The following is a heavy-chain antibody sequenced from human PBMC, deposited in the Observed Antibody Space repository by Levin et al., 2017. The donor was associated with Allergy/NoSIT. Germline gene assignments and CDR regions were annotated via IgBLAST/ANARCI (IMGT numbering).Heavy chain of an antibody. CDR1: GGSITSSSYQ. CDR3: ASVLAAISAAGPEY. Sequence: SETLSLTCTVSGGSITSSSYQWGWIRQPPGKGLEWIGNIYYSGSTSYNPSLKDRVTISIDTSKNQFFLKLTSVTAAETAVYYCASVLAAISAAGPEYLGQGTLVTVSS. J-gene: IGHJ4*02. D-gene: IGHD6-13*01. V-gene: IGHV4-39*07. CDR2: IYYSGST.